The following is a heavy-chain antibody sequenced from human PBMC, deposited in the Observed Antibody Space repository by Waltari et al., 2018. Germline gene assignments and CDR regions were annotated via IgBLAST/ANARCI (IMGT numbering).Heavy chain of an antibody. CDR3: ARGSFHWFGDGEGY. D-gene: IGHD3-10*01. CDR2: IYTSGST. CDR1: GGSISSGSYY. Sequence: QVQLQESGPGLVKPSQTLSLTCTVSGGSISSGSYYWSWIRQPAGKGLEWIGRIYTSGSTNYNPSLKSRVTISVDTSKNQFSLKLSSVTAADTAVYYCARGSFHWFGDGEGYWGQGTLVTVSS. V-gene: IGHV4-61*02. J-gene: IGHJ4*02.